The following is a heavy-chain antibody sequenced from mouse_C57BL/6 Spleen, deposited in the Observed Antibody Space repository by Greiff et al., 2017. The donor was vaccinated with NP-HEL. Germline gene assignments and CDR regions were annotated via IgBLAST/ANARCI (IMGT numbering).Heavy chain of an antibody. D-gene: IGHD2-5*01. CDR1: GFTFSSYA. J-gene: IGHJ4*01. CDR2: ISSGGDYI. Sequence: EVKVEESGEGLVKPGGSLKLSCAASGFTFSSYAMSWVRQTPEKRLEWVAYISSGGDYIYYADTVKGRFTISRDNARNTLYLQMSSLKSEDTAMYYCTRGYSNYEAMDYWGQGTSVTVSS. V-gene: IGHV5S21*01. CDR3: TRGYSNYEAMDY.